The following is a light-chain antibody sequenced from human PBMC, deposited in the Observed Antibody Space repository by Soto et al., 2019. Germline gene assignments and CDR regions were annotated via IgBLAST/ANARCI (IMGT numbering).Light chain of an antibody. V-gene: IGKV1-39*01. J-gene: IGKJ1*01. CDR3: QQSYSTPPT. CDR1: QSIRSY. CDR2: GAS. Sequence: DIQLTQSPSSLSASVGDKVTITCRASQSIRSYLNWYQQQPGKAPRLLIHGASSLQSGVPSRFSGSRSVTAFTLTISSLQPEDIATYYCQQSYSTPPTFGQGTKVDIK.